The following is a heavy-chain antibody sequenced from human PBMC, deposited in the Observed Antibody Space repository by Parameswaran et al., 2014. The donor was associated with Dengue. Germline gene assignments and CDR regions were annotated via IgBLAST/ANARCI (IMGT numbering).Heavy chain of an antibody. Sequence: WVRQAPGQGLEWMGWISAYNGNTNYAQKFQGWVTMTRDTSISTAYMELSRLRSDDTAVYYCAREGSSSWYGGWFDPWGQGTLVTVSS. J-gene: IGHJ5*02. V-gene: IGHV1-2*04. CDR3: AREGSSSWYGGWFDP. D-gene: IGHD6-13*01. CDR2: ISAYNGNT.